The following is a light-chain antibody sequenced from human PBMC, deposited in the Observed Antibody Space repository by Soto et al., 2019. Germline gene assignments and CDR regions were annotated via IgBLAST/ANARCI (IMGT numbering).Light chain of an antibody. J-gene: IGKJ1*01. CDR3: QQYNNWPLT. CDR2: DAS. Sequence: EIEMTQSPSTLSVSPGDRATLSCRASQSIDSSLAWYQQKPGQAPRLLIYDASTRATGIPARFSGSGSGTEFSLTISSLQSGDFAVYYCQQYNNWPLTFGQGTKVDIK. V-gene: IGKV3-15*01. CDR1: QSIDSS.